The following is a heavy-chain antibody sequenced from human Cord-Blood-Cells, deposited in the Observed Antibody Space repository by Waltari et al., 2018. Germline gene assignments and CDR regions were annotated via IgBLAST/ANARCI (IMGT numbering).Heavy chain of an antibody. CDR1: GFTVSSNY. CDR3: ARASGSWVTGYFDL. Sequence: EVQLVESGGGLIQPGGSLRLSCAASGFTVSSNYMSWVRRAPGKGMEWVSVIFRGGSTYYAESVKGRFTIAGDNSKKTRYLQMTGLRAEDTAVYYCARASGSWVTGYFDLWGRGTLVTVSS. J-gene: IGHJ2*01. CDR2: IFRGGST. D-gene: IGHD2-21*02. V-gene: IGHV3-53*01.